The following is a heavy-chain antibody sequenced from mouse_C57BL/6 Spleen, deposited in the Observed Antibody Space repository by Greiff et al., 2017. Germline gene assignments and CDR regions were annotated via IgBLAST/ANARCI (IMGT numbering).Heavy chain of an antibody. CDR3: ARERDYSNYVRAMDY. Sequence: QVQLQQPGAELVRPGSSVKLSCKASGYTFTSYWMHWVKQRPIQGLEWIGNIDPSDSETHYNQKFKDKATLTVDKSSSTAYMQLSSLTSEDSAVYYCARERDYSNYVRAMDYWGQGTSVTVSS. J-gene: IGHJ4*01. CDR2: IDPSDSET. V-gene: IGHV1-52*01. D-gene: IGHD2-5*01. CDR1: GYTFTSYW.